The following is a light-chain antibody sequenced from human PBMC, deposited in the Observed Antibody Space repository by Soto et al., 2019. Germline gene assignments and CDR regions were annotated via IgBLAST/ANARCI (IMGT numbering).Light chain of an antibody. CDR3: QQYDNLPLT. CDR2: RAS. J-gene: IGKJ4*01. Sequence: DIQMTQSPSTLSGSVGDRVTISCRASQSISTYLNWYQQKPGTSPRLLIYRASNLETGVPSRFSGSGSGTDFTFTISSLQPEDIATYYCQQYDNLPLTFGGGTKVDIK. V-gene: IGKV1-33*01. CDR1: QSISTY.